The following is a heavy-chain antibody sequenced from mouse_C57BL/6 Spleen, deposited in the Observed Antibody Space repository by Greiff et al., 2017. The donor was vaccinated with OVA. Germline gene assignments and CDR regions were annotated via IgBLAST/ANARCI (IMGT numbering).Heavy chain of an antibody. J-gene: IGHJ3*01. Sequence: EVQLQQSGPELVKPGASVKIPCKASGYTFTDYNMDWVKQSHGKSLEWIGDFNPNNGGTIYNQKFKGKATLTVDKSSSTAYMELRSLTSEDTAVYYCARAYYDYDGGAFAYWGQGTLVTVSA. CDR3: ARAYYDYDGGAFAY. V-gene: IGHV1-18*01. CDR2: FNPNNGGT. CDR1: GYTFTDYN. D-gene: IGHD2-4*01.